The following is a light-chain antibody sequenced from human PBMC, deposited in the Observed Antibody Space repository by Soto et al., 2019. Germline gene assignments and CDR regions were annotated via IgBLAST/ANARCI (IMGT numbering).Light chain of an antibody. CDR2: DAS. V-gene: IGKV1-5*01. J-gene: IGKJ1*01. Sequence: DIQMTQSPSTLSASVGDRVTITCRASQTISSWLAWYQQKPGKAPKLLIYDASSLESGVPSRFSGRGSGTQFTLTISSLQPDDFATYYCQPYNSFSGTFGPGTTVDIK. CDR3: QPYNSFSGT. CDR1: QTISSW.